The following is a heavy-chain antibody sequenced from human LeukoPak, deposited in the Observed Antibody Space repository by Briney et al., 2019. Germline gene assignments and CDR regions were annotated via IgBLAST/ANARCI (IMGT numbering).Heavy chain of an antibody. Sequence: GGSLRLSCAASGFTFSSYAMHWVRQAPGKGLEWVAVISYDGSNKYYADSVKGRFTISRDNSKNTLYLQMNSLRAEDTAVYYCAKDPELIAVAGTEGFDYWGQGTLVTVSS. CDR2: ISYDGSNK. V-gene: IGHV3-30*04. CDR1: GFTFSSYA. CDR3: AKDPELIAVAGTEGFDY. D-gene: IGHD6-19*01. J-gene: IGHJ4*02.